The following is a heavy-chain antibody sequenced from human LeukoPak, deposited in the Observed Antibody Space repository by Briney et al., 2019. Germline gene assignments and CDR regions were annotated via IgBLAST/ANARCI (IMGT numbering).Heavy chain of an antibody. CDR2: IKEDGREK. CDR3: ARDFLYGDTRDY. J-gene: IGHJ4*02. D-gene: IGHD2/OR15-2a*01. Sequence: GGSLRLSCAASGFTYSTYWMSWVRQAPGKGLEWVGNIKEDGREKYYVDSVKGRFTISRDNAQSLLYLQKNSLRAEDTAVYYCARDFLYGDTRDYWGQGTLVTVSS. V-gene: IGHV3-7*01. CDR1: GFTYSTYW.